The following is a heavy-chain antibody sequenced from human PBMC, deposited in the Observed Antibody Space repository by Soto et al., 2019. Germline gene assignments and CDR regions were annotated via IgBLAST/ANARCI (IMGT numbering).Heavy chain of an antibody. D-gene: IGHD3-10*01. V-gene: IGHV1-69*01. Sequence: QVQLVQSGAEVKKPGSSVKVSCKASGGTFSSYAISWVRQAPGQGLEWMGGIIPIFGTTNYAQKFQGRVTITADESKSTAYMELRSLRSEDTAVYYCERDQAHYGSGPPDVWGQGTTVTVSS. CDR2: IIPIFGTT. J-gene: IGHJ6*02. CDR1: GGTFSSYA. CDR3: ERDQAHYGSGPPDV.